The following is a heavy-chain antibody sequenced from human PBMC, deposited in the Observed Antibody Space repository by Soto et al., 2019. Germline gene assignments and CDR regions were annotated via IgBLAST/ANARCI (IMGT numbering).Heavy chain of an antibody. CDR3: AKDKGDELSLGYYDY. CDR1: GFTFSGYG. J-gene: IGHJ4*02. V-gene: IGHV3-23*01. D-gene: IGHD1-7*01. CDR2: ISGSGGAT. Sequence: PGGSLRLSCAASGFTFSGYGMNWVRQAPGKGLEWVSAISGSGGATYYADSVKGRFTISRDSSKNTMYLQMNSLRAEDTAIYYCAKDKGDELSLGYYDYWGQGTLVTVSS.